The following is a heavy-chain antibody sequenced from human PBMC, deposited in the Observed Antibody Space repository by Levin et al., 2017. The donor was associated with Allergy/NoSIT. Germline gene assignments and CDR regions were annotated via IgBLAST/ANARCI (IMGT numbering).Heavy chain of an antibody. CDR2: TYYSGST. CDR1: GGSISSGGYY. D-gene: IGHD6-19*01. J-gene: IGHJ3*02. V-gene: IGHV4-31*03. Sequence: SETLSLTCTVSGGSISSGGYYWSWIRQHPGKGLEWIGYTYYSGSTHYNPSLKSRVTISVDTSKNQFSLKLSSVTAADTAVYYCARERSGWYAAFDIWGQGTMVTVSS. CDR3: ARERSGWYAAFDI.